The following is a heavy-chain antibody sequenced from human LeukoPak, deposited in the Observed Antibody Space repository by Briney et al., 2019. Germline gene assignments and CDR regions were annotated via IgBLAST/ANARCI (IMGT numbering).Heavy chain of an antibody. J-gene: IGHJ4*02. V-gene: IGHV4-59*01. D-gene: IGHD4-17*01. CDR3: AREGDYSSFDY. CDR1: GGSISSYY. CDR2: IYYSGST. Sequence: TPSETLSLTCTVSGGSISSYYWSWIRQPPGKGLEWIGYIYYSGSTNYNPSLKSRVTISVDTSKNQFSLKLSSVTAADTAVYYCAREGDYSSFDYWGQGTLVTVSS.